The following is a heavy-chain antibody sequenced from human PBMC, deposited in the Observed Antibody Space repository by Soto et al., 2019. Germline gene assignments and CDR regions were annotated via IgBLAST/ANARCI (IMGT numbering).Heavy chain of an antibody. D-gene: IGHD6-6*01. CDR1: GGSISSYY. CDR3: ARSRAARPRSSRYWFDP. CDR2: IYYSGST. V-gene: IGHV4-59*01. J-gene: IGHJ5*02. Sequence: SETLSLTCTVSGGSISSYYWSWIRQPPGKGLEWIGYIYYSGSTNYNPSLKGRVTISVDTSKNQFSLKLSSVTAADTAVYYCARSRAARPRSSRYWFDPWGQGTLVTVSS.